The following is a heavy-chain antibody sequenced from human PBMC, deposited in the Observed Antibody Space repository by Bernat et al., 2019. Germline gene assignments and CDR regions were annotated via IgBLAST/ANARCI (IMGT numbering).Heavy chain of an antibody. V-gene: IGHV3-21*02. CDR3: VSGDSRDF. Sequence: EVQLVESGGGLVKPGGCLRLSCAASGLSFSSSTMNWVRQAPGKGLEWVSSINTGSTNMHYADSVKGRFTISRDNAKNSLYLQLNSLRVEDTAVYYCVSGDSRDFWDQGTLVTVSS. CDR2: INTGSTNM. D-gene: IGHD4-17*01. CDR1: GLSFSSST. J-gene: IGHJ4*02.